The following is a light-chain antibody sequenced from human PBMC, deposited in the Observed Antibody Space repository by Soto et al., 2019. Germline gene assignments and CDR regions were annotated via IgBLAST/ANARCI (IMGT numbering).Light chain of an antibody. CDR1: TGAFSGGHY. CDR3: LISHAGSRI. J-gene: IGLJ1*01. CDR2: NTT. V-gene: IGLV7-43*01. Sequence: AVVTQERSLTVCPGGTVTLTCVSSTGAFSGGHYPTWFQQKPGQAPRPLIYNTTNKSSWTPARFSGSPLGGKPSLTLPDVHPEDEDPYSCLISHAGSRIFGTGTKVTVL.